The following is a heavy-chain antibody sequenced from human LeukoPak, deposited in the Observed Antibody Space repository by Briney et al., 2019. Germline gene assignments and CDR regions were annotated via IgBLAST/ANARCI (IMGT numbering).Heavy chain of an antibody. CDR2: ISYDGTDK. V-gene: IGHV3-30*04. CDR3: ARGLSIGGWSESNWFDP. J-gene: IGHJ5*02. CDR1: GFTFSTYV. Sequence: GRSLRLSCAAPGFTFSTYVMHWVRQAPGKGLEWVAVISYDGTDKYYADSVKGRFTISRDNSKNTLYLQMNSLRAEDTAVYYCARGLSIGGWSESNWFDPWGQGTLVSVSS. D-gene: IGHD6-19*01.